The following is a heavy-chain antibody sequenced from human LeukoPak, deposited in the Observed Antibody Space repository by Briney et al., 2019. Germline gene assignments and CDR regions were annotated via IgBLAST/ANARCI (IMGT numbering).Heavy chain of an antibody. J-gene: IGHJ4*02. CDR2: IYYSGST. CDR3: ARDADILTGYYLDY. V-gene: IGHV4-59*01. D-gene: IGHD3-9*01. CDR1: GDSISSYY. Sequence: SETLSLTCTVSGDSISSYYCSWIRQPPGKGREWIGYIYYSGSTNYNPSLKSRVTISVDTSKNQFSLKLSSVPAADTAVYYCARDADILTGYYLDYWGQGTLVTVSS.